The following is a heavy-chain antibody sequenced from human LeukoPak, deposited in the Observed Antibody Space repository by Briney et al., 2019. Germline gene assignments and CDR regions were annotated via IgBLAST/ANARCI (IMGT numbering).Heavy chain of an antibody. CDR2: ITANGGST. D-gene: IGHD3-10*01. CDR1: GFTFSTSP. V-gene: IGHV3-64D*09. J-gene: IGHJ4*02. CDR3: VKRGPGNCYND. Sequence: QPGGSLRLSCSASGFTFSTSPMHWVRQAPGKGLEYVSAITANGGSTYYSDSVKGRFTISRDNSKNTLYLQMSSLRTEDTAVYYCVKRGPGNCYNDWGQGTLVTVSS.